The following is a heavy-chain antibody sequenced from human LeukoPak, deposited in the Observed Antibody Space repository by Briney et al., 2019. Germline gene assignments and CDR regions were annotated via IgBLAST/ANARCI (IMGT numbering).Heavy chain of an antibody. Sequence: PGGSLRLSCAASGFTFSSYAMHWVRQAPGKGLEYVSAISSNGGSTYYANSVKGRFTISRDNSKNTLYLQMGSLRAEDTAVYYCTRREGGSSDWGQGTLVTVSS. D-gene: IGHD1-26*01. CDR2: ISSNGGST. J-gene: IGHJ4*02. V-gene: IGHV3-64*01. CDR1: GFTFSSYA. CDR3: TRREGGSSD.